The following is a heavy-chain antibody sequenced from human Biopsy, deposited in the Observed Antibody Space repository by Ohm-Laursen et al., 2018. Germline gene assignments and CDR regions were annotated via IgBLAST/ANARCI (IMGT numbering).Heavy chain of an antibody. CDR1: SYTFTDYN. CDR3: ARDPLNGHKHFDY. CDR2: NNCKTGAT. V-gene: IGHV1-2*02. D-gene: IGHD2-8*01. Sequence: EASVKVSCKASSYTFTDYNINWVRQAPGQGLEWLGYNNCKTGATNYAQKFQGTVTMTRDTSISTAYLALGSLRSADTAIYYCARDPLNGHKHFDYWGQGSLVTVSS. J-gene: IGHJ4*02.